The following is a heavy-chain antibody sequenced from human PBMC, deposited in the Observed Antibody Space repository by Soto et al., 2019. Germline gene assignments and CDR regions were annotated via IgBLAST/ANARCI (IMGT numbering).Heavy chain of an antibody. Sequence: SVKVSCKASGGTFSSYAISWVRQAPGQGPEWMGGIIPIFGTANYAQKFQGRVTITADESTSTAYMELSSLRSEDTAVYYCARSYYDYVWGSYRSAHFDYWGQGTLVPVSS. D-gene: IGHD3-16*02. CDR2: IIPIFGTA. CDR3: ARSYYDYVWGSYRSAHFDY. V-gene: IGHV1-69*13. J-gene: IGHJ4*02. CDR1: GGTFSSYA.